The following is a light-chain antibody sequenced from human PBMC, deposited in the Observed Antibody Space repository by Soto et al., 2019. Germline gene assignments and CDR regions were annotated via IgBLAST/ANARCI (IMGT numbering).Light chain of an antibody. CDR1: TSNIGSSI. CDR2: SNN. CDR3: AAWDDSLKGWA. V-gene: IGLV1-44*01. Sequence: QTVLTQPPSASGTPGQRVTISCSGSTSNIGSSIVNWYQQLPGTAPKLLIYSNNQRPSGVPDRFSGSKSGTSASLAISGLQSEDEADYYCAAWDDSLKGWAFGGRTKLTVL. J-gene: IGLJ3*02.